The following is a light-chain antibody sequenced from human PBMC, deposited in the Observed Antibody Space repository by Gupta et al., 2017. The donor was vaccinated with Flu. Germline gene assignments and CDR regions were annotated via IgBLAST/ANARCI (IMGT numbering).Light chain of an antibody. CDR2: NTN. J-gene: IGLJ2*01. Sequence: QTVVTQEPSFSVSPGGTVTLTCGLSSGSVSSGYYPSWYQQTPGQAPRTLIYNTNTRSSGVPDRFSGSILGNKAALTITGAQADDEADYYCVLYMGSASQVFGGGTKLTVL. V-gene: IGLV8-61*01. CDR3: VLYMGSASQV. CDR1: SGSVSSGYY.